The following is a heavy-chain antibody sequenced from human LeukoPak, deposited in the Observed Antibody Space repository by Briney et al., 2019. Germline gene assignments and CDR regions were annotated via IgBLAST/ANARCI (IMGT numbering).Heavy chain of an antibody. J-gene: IGHJ4*02. CDR1: GFTFSSYG. CDR3: VKDPYGGNSFMI. D-gene: IGHD4-23*01. CDR2: IWYDGSNK. V-gene: IGHV3-33*06. Sequence: GRSLRLSCAASGFTFSSYGMHWVRQAPGKGLEWVAVIWYDGSNKYYADSVKGRFTISRDNSKNTLYLQMSSLRAEDTAVYYCVKDPYGGNSFMIWGQGTLVTVSS.